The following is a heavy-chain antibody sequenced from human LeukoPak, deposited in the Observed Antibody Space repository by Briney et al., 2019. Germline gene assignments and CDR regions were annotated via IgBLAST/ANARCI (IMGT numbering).Heavy chain of an antibody. J-gene: IGHJ6*03. CDR2: IYYSGST. CDR1: GGSISSSSYY. V-gene: IGHV4-39*01. CDR3: ARSEATVGYYYYYMDV. D-gene: IGHD4-17*01. Sequence: SETLSLTCTVSGGSISSSSYYWGWIRQPPGKGLEWIGSIYYSGSTYCNPSLKSRVTISVDTSKNQFSLKLSSVTAADTAVYYCARSEATVGYYYYYMDVWGKGTTVTVSS.